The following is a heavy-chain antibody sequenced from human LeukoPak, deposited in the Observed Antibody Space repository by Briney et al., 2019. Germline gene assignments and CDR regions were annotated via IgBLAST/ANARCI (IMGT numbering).Heavy chain of an antibody. V-gene: IGHV4-4*07. J-gene: IGHJ4*02. CDR2: IYTSGST. D-gene: IGHD3-22*01. CDR1: AGSISNYD. Sequence: SQTLSLTCTLSAGSISNYDWSWIRQPARKWLEWVGRIYTSGSTNYNPSLKSRVTMSEDTSKKQFSLKLSSVTAADTAVYYCARRRVENYYDSSGSSTYYFDYWGQGTLVTVSS. CDR3: ARRRVENYYDSSGSSTYYFDY.